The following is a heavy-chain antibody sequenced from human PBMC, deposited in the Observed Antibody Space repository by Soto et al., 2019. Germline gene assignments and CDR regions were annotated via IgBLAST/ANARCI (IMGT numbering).Heavy chain of an antibody. D-gene: IGHD3-3*01. CDR1: GFSFITYW. V-gene: IGHV3-7*01. Sequence: GGSLRLSCAASGFSFITYWMSWVRQAPGKGLEWVANINSDASGKNYVDSVKGRFTISRDNAKNSLYLQMNSLRAEDTAVYYCASALGDGPSNYWGQGTLVTVSS. J-gene: IGHJ4*02. CDR3: ASALGDGPSNY. CDR2: INSDASGK.